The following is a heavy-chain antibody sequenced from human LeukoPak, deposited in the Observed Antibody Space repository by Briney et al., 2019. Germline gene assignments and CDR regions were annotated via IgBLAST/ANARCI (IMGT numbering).Heavy chain of an antibody. V-gene: IGHV3-23*01. D-gene: IGHD4-17*01. CDR3: AKGTVTSLYYYYGMDV. CDR2: ISGSGGST. Sequence: GGSLRLSCVASGFTFSSYAMSWVRQAPGKGLEWVSAISGSGGSTYYADSVKGRFTISRDNSKNTLYLQMNSLRAEDTAVYYCAKGTVTSLYYYYGMDVWGQGTTVTVSS. J-gene: IGHJ6*02. CDR1: GFTFSSYA.